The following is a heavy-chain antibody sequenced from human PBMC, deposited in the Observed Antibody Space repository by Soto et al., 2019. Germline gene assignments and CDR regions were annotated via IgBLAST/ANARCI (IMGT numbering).Heavy chain of an antibody. CDR1: GFTFSSYG. Sequence: QVQLVESGGGVVQPGRSLRLSCAASGFTFSSYGMHWVRQAPGKGLEWVAVIWYDGSNKYYADAVKGRFTISRDNSKNTLYLQMNSLRAEDTAVYYCARDPTVVTHDAFAIGGQGTMVTVSS. J-gene: IGHJ3*02. D-gene: IGHD4-17*01. V-gene: IGHV3-33*01. CDR3: ARDPTVVTHDAFAI. CDR2: IWYDGSNK.